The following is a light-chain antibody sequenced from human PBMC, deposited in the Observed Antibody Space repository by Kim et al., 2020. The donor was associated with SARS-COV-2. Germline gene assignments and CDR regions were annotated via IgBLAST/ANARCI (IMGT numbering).Light chain of an antibody. CDR1: QDIGNY. J-gene: IGKJ2*01. CDR3: QQYGSYPNT. V-gene: IGKV1-16*02. CDR2: GAS. Sequence: DIQMTQSPSSLSASVGDRVTITCRASQDIGNYVAWFQQKPGKAPKSLIYGASSLQSGVPSKFSGSGSGTDFTLTISSLQPEDFVTFYCQQYGSYPNTFGQGTKLEI.